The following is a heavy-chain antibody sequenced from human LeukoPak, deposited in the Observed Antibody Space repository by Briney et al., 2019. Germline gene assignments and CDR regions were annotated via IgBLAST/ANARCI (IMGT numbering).Heavy chain of an antibody. CDR3: ARTQGVYYGGNFGAFDI. CDR2: INAGIGNT. CDR1: GYTFTSYA. J-gene: IGHJ3*02. Sequence: ASVKVSCKASGYTFTSYAIHWVRQAPGQRLEWMGWINAGIGNTKYSQKFQDRVAITRDTSASTAYMELSSLRSEDTSVYYCARTQGVYYGGNFGAFDIWGQGTMVTVPS. V-gene: IGHV1-3*01. D-gene: IGHD4-23*01.